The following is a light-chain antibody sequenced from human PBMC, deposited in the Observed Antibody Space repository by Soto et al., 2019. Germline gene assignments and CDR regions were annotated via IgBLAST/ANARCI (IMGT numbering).Light chain of an antibody. CDR2: GAS. CDR1: QSVKSSY. V-gene: IGKV3-15*01. J-gene: IGKJ1*01. Sequence: EIVMTQSPGTLSLSPGERATLPCRASQSVKSSYLAWYQHKPGQAPRLLIYGASTRATGIPARFSGSGSGTEFTLTISGLQSEDFAVYYCQQYSIWRTFGQGTKVDI. CDR3: QQYSIWRT.